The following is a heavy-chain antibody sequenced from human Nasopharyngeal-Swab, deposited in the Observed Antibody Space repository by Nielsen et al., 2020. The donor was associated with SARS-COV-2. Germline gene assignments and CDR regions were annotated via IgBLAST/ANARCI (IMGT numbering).Heavy chain of an antibody. CDR2: ISSSGSTI. D-gene: IGHD2-2*01. J-gene: IGHJ6*02. Sequence: GESLKISCAASGFTFSNFAMSWVGQTQGKGLEWVSYISSSGSTIYYADSVKGRFTISRDNAKNSLYLQMNSLGAEDTAVYYCARDKVLCSSTSCYENYYGMDVWGQGTTVTVPS. CDR3: ARDKVLCSSTSCYENYYGMDV. V-gene: IGHV3-48*03. CDR1: GFTFSNFA.